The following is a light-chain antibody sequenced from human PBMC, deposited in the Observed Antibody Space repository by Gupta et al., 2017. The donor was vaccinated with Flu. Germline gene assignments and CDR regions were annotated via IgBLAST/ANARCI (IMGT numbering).Light chain of an antibody. J-gene: IGLJ1*01. CDR1: SSNIGNNY. CDR2: DNN. Sequence: KGTITCAGSSSNIGNNYVYWYQQRPATAPKLLIYDNNRRHSGIPDRFSGSKSGTSATVAITGLQTGEEADYYCDTWDSSRSEDVFGTGIKGTVL. V-gene: IGLV1-51*01. CDR3: DTWDSSRSEDV.